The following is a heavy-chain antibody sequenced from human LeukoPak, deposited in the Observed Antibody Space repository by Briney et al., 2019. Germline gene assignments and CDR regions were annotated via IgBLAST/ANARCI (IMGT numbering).Heavy chain of an antibody. CDR2: ISGSGPGT. D-gene: IGHD3-10*01. Sequence: PGGSLRLSCAASGFTFSSYAMSWVRQAPGKGLEWVSTISGSGPGTYYTDSVKGRFTISRDNSKNTLYLQMNSLRAEDTAVYYCANRGKYFFDYWGQGTLVTVSS. CDR3: ANRGKYFFDY. V-gene: IGHV3-23*01. J-gene: IGHJ4*02. CDR1: GFTFSSYA.